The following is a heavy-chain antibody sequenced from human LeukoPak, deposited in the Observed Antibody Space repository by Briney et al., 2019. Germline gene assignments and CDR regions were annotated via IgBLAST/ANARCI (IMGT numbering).Heavy chain of an antibody. D-gene: IGHD4-17*01. V-gene: IGHV1-3*01. CDR2: INAGNGNT. Sequence: VASVKVSCKASGYTFTSYAMHWVRQAPGQRLEWMGWINAGNGNTKYSQKFQGRVTITRDTSASTAYMELSSLRSEDTAVYYCARNDYGDYIGYDYWGQGTLVTVSS. CDR1: GYTFTSYA. CDR3: ARNDYGDYIGYDY. J-gene: IGHJ4*02.